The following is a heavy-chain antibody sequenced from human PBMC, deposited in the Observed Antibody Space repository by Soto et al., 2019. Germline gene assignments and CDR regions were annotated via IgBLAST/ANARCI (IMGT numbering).Heavy chain of an antibody. CDR2: IYYSGNT. J-gene: IGHJ4*02. CDR1: GGSISSSSYY. V-gene: IGHV4-39*01. CDR3: ARGSYYYDSSGYYHY. D-gene: IGHD3-22*01. Sequence: SETLSLTCTVSGGSISSSSYYWGWIRHPPGKGLEWIGSIYYSGNTYYNPSLKSRVTISVDTAKNQFSLKLSSVTAADAAVYYCARGSYYYDSSGYYHYWAQGTLVTVSS.